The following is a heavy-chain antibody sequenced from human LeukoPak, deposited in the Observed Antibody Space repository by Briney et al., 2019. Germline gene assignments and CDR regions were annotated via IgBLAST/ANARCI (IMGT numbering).Heavy chain of an antibody. CDR3: AKGSIAARLNY. D-gene: IGHD6-6*01. J-gene: IGHJ4*02. Sequence: GGSLRLSCAAPGLTFSSYGMHWVRQAPGKGLEWVAVISYDGSNKYYADSVKGRFTISRDNSKNTLYLQMNSLRAEDTAVYYCAKGSIAARLNYWGQGTLVTVSS. V-gene: IGHV3-30*18. CDR1: GLTFSSYG. CDR2: ISYDGSNK.